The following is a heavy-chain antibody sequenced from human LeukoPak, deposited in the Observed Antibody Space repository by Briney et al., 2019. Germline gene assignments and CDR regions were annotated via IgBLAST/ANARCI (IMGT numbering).Heavy chain of an antibody. V-gene: IGHV1-46*01. D-gene: IGHD3-10*01. CDR2: INPVGGSA. J-gene: IGHJ4*02. CDR3: ARDLGYNSESL. Sequence: GASVKVSCKASGYTFTGYYMHWVRQAPGQGLEWMGLINPVGGSATYSQKFQGRVTLTRDRSTNTLYMELSGLRSDDTAVYYCARDLGYNSESLWGQGTLVTVSS. CDR1: GYTFTGYY.